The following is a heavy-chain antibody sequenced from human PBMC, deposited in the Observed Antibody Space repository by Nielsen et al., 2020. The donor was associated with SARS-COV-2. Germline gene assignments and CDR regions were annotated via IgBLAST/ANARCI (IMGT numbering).Heavy chain of an antibody. CDR3: ARVLSYYYGMDV. Sequence: GESLKISCAASGFTFSNCAMTWVRQAPGKGLEWVSAISGGGGSTYYADAVRSRFTISRDNSKNTLYLQMNSLRAEDTAVYYCARVLSYYYGMDVWGQGTTVTVSS. D-gene: IGHD3-16*01. J-gene: IGHJ6*02. CDR2: ISGGGGST. V-gene: IGHV3-23*01. CDR1: GFTFSNCA.